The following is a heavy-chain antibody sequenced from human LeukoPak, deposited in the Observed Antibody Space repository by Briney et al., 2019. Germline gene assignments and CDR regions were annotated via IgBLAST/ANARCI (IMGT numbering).Heavy chain of an antibody. J-gene: IGHJ6*02. CDR2: ISSYGGST. CDR3: ARDQGYSRDGYYYAMDV. CDR1: GFTFSSYA. Sequence: GGSLRLSCAASGFTFSSYAMHWVRQVPGKGLEYVSAISSYGGSTYYANSVKGRFTISRDNSKNTLYLQMGSLRAEDMGVYYCARDQGYSRDGYYYAMDVRGQGTTVTVSS. D-gene: IGHD5-18*01. V-gene: IGHV3-64*01.